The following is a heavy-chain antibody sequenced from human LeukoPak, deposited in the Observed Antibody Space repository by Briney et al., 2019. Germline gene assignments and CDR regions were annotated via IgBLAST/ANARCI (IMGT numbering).Heavy chain of an antibody. CDR3: AKERWDYGEPIDY. Sequence: PGGSLRLSCAASGFTFSSYDMHWVRQPPGKGLEWVAVISYDGSNKYYADSVKGRFTISRDNSKNTLYLQMNSLRAEDTAVYYCAKERWDYGEPIDYWGQGALVTVSS. V-gene: IGHV3-30*18. CDR2: ISYDGSNK. D-gene: IGHD4-17*01. J-gene: IGHJ4*02. CDR1: GFTFSSYD.